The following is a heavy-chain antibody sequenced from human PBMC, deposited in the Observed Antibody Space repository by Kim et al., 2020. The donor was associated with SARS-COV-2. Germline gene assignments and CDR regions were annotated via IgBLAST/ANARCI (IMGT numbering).Heavy chain of an antibody. CDR2: IDIDGTGT. J-gene: IGHJ3*01. Sequence: GGSLRLSCAASGFTFSRYWMHWVRQVPGKGLVWVSRIDIDGTGTRYADSVRGRFTISRDSARNTLYLQMNSLRADDTAVYHCVRTKWGRDAFDVWGRGTTVTVSS. CDR1: GFTFSRYW. D-gene: IGHD1-26*01. V-gene: IGHV3-74*01. CDR3: VRTKWGRDAFDV.